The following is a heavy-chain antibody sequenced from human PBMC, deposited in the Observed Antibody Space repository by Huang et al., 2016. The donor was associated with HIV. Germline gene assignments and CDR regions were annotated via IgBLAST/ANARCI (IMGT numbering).Heavy chain of an antibody. CDR2: IYYSGNT. CDR1: GSSISSSYY. Sequence: QLQLQESGPGLVKPSETLSLTCTVAGSSISSSYYWGWIRQPPGKGLEWIGNIYYSGNTSYNPSLKSRVTISVDTSKNHISRKVDSVTAADTAVYYCARPLTGTTALGYWGQGTLVTVSS. V-gene: IGHV4-39*01. CDR3: ARPLTGTTALGY. D-gene: IGHD1-20*01. J-gene: IGHJ4*02.